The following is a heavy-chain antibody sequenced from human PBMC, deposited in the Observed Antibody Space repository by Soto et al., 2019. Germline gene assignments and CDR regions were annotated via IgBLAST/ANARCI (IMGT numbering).Heavy chain of an antibody. CDR2: INSDGSHT. CDR3: AKAVDYGDYAGENWFDA. CDR1: GFTFFAYW. D-gene: IGHD4-17*01. V-gene: IGHV3-74*01. J-gene: IGHJ5*02. Sequence: EVQLVESGGGLVQPGGSLRLACAASGFTFFAYWIHWVRQVPGKGLVWVSRINSDGSHTSYADSVRGRFTIARDNSKNTVYLQRNSLTAEDTAVYYCAKAVDYGDYAGENWFDAWGQGSLVTVSS.